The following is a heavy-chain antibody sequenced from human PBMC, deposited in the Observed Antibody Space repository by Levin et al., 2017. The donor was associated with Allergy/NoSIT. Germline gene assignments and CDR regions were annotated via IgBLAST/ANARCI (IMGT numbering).Heavy chain of an antibody. J-gene: IGHJ4*02. Sequence: RGESLKISCEASGYRFNTYWINWVRQMPGKGLEWMAKIDPSDSYVNYNPSFQGHVTISVDKSINTVYVQWSSLKTSDTAIYYCARQMFGSGKKIDYWGQGTLVTVS. D-gene: IGHD3-10*01. V-gene: IGHV5-10-1*01. CDR3: ARQMFGSGKKIDY. CDR1: GYRFNTYW. CDR2: IDPSDSYV.